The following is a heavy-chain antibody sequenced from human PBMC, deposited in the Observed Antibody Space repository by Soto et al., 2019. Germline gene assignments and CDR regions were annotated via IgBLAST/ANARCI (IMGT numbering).Heavy chain of an antibody. J-gene: IGHJ6*02. Sequence: QVQLVQSGAEVKKPGSSVKVSCKASGGTLSSYAISWVRQAPGQGLEWMGGIIPIFGTANYAQKFQGRVTITADESTSTAYMELSSLRSEDTAVYYCARGYCSSTSCYYYYYGMDVWGQGTTVTVSS. CDR2: IIPIFGTA. CDR1: GGTLSSYA. CDR3: ARGYCSSTSCYYYYYGMDV. D-gene: IGHD2-2*01. V-gene: IGHV1-69*01.